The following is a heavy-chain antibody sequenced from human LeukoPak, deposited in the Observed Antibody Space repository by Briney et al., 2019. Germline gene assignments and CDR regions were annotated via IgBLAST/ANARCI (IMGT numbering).Heavy chain of an antibody. D-gene: IGHD6-19*01. CDR2: IYSGGST. J-gene: IGHJ6*02. Sequence: PGGSLRLSCAASGFTVSSNYMSWVRQAPGKGLEWVSVIYSGGSTYYADSVKGRFTISRDNSKNTLYLQMNSLRAEDTAVYYCARDPGIAVAGIYYYYGMDVWGQGTTVTVSS. CDR1: GFTVSSNY. V-gene: IGHV3-53*01. CDR3: ARDPGIAVAGIYYYYGMDV.